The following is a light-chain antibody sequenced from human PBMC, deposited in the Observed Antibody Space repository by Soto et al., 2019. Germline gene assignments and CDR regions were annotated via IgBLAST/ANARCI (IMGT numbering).Light chain of an antibody. Sequence: EIVLTQSPGTLSLSPGERATLSCRASQSVSSSYLAWYQQKPGQAPRLLIYGASTRATGIPERFSGSGSGTEFTLTITRLEPEDFAMYYWQQYSSSPRTFGQGTKVEIK. V-gene: IGKV3-20*01. CDR3: QQYSSSPRT. CDR1: QSVSSSY. J-gene: IGKJ1*01. CDR2: GAS.